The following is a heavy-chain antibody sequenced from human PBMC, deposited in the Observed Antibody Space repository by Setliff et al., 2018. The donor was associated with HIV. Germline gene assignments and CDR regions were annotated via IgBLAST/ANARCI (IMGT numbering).Heavy chain of an antibody. CDR1: GFTFSGFA. Sequence: PGGSLRLSCGASGFTFSGFAMNWVRHAPGKGLEWVSAVSGGGTATEYAGSVQGRFTISRDNAKNSLYLEMNSLRAEETAVYYCARDLRSSHGSPNYFDYWGRGALVTVSS. J-gene: IGHJ4*02. CDR2: VSGGGTAT. V-gene: IGHV3-21*06. CDR3: ARDLRSSHGSPNYFDY. D-gene: IGHD2-15*01.